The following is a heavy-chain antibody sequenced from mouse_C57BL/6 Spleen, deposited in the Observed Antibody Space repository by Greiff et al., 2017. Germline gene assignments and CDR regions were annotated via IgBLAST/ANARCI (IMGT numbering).Heavy chain of an antibody. J-gene: IGHJ4*01. CDR3: ARGTTGYSNYLYYAMDY. V-gene: IGHV1-52*01. CDR2: IDPSDSET. Sequence: VQLQQPGAELVRPGSSVKLSCKASGYTFTSYWMHWVKQRPIQGLEWIGNIDPSDSETHYNQKFKDKATLTVDKSSSTAYMQLSSLTSEDSAVYYCARGTTGYSNYLYYAMDYWGQGTSVTVSS. CDR1: GYTFTSYW. D-gene: IGHD2-5*01.